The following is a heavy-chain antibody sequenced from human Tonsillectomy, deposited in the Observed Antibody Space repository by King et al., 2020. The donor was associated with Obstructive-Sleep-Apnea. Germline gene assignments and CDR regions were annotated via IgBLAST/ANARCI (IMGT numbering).Heavy chain of an antibody. CDR2: ISGSGGST. CDR3: AKPPSRDSSGFDAFDI. V-gene: IGHV3-23*04. J-gene: IGHJ3*02. D-gene: IGHD3-22*01. CDR1: GFTFSSYA. Sequence: VQLVESGGGLVQPGGSLRLSCAASGFTFSSYAMSWVRQAPGKGLEWVSAISGSGGSTYYADSVKGRFTISRDNSKNTLYLQMNSLRAEDTAVYYCAKPPSRDSSGFDAFDIWGQGTMVTVSS.